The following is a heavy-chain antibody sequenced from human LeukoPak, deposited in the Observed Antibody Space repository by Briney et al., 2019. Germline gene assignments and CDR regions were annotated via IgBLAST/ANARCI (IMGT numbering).Heavy chain of an antibody. CDR1: GFTFSSYS. CDR2: ISSSSSTI. D-gene: IGHD5-18*01. V-gene: IGHV3-48*01. Sequence: PGGSLRLSCAASGFTFSSYSMNWVRQAPGKGLEWVSYISSSSSTIYYADSVKGRFTISRDNAKNSLYLQMNSLRAEDTAVYYCARGLRGYSYGPTPFDYWGQGTLVTVSS. CDR3: ARGLRGYSYGPTPFDY. J-gene: IGHJ4*02.